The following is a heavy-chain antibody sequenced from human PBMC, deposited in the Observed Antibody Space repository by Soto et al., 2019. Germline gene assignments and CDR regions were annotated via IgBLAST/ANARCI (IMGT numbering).Heavy chain of an antibody. D-gene: IGHD6-25*01. J-gene: IGHJ6*02. CDR3: ARDRAAAVIKRAYYYYGMDV. V-gene: IGHV1-2*02. CDR1: GYTFTGYY. Sequence: ASVKVSCKASGYTFTGYYMHWVRQAPGQGLEWMGWINPNSGGTNYAQKFQGRVTMTRDTSISTAYMELSRLRSDDTAVYYCARDRAAAVIKRAYYYYGMDVWGQGTTVTVSS. CDR2: INPNSGGT.